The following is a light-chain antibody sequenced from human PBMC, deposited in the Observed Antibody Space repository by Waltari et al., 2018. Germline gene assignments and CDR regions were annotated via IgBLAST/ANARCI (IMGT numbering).Light chain of an antibody. Sequence: QSALTQPPSVSGPPGQSVTISCTGTSSHIGAYNRVPWYQQSQVTAPKLIISEVDSRPSGVPDRFSGSKSGNTASLTISGLQAEDEATYYCTSFTTSITLVFGGGTKVTVL. J-gene: IGLJ3*02. V-gene: IGLV2-18*02. CDR3: TSFTTSITLV. CDR1: SSHIGAYNR. CDR2: EVD.